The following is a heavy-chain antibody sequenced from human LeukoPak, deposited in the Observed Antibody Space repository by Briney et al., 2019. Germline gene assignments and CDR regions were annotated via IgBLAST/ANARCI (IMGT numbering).Heavy chain of an antibody. J-gene: IGHJ4*02. CDR2: VDYTGSA. CDR1: GGSISSATYY. Sequence: SETLSLTCTVSGGSISSATYYWGWIRQPPGRGLEWIGGVDYTGSAYCSPSLKSRVTISVDTSKNQFSLKLSSVTAADTAMYYCARTDDYVWGSYRPYYFDYWGQGTLVTVSP. V-gene: IGHV4-39*07. CDR3: ARTDDYVWGSYRPYYFDY. D-gene: IGHD3-16*02.